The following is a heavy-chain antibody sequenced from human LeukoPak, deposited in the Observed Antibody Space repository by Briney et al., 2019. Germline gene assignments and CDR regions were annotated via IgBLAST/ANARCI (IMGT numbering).Heavy chain of an antibody. CDR3: AKYWYCTS. CDR2: IKSKGDGETI. V-gene: IGHV3-15*01. J-gene: IGHJ4*02. CDR1: GFTFTNAW. Sequence: PGGSLRLSCAASGFTFTNAWMSWVRQAPGKGLEWVGRIKSKGDGETIDNAAPVKGRFTMSRDDSKATLYLQMNSLRAEDTAIYYCAKYWYCTSWGQGTLVTVSS. D-gene: IGHD2-8*01.